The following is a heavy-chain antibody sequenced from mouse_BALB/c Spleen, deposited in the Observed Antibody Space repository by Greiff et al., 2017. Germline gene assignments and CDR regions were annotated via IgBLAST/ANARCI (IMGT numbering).Heavy chain of an antibody. CDR3: ARRTGTGFAY. J-gene: IGHJ3*01. CDR2: IYWDDDK. CDR1: GFSLSTSGMG. V-gene: IGHV8-12*01. Sequence: QVTLKESGPGILQPSQTLSLTCSFSGFSLSTSGMGVSWIRQPSGKGLEWLAHIYWDDDKRYNPSLKSRLTISKDTSSNQVFLKITSVDTADTATYYCARRTGTGFAYWGQGTLVTVSA. D-gene: IGHD4-1*01.